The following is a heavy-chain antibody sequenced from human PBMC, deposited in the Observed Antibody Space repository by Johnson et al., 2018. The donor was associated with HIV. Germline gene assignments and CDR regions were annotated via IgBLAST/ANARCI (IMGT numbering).Heavy chain of an antibody. V-gene: IGHV3-30-3*01. CDR3: ARNDPAAGGDCYISPPVAFDI. CDR2: ISYDGSNK. CDR1: GFTFSSYA. Sequence: QVQLVESGGGVVQPGRSLRLSCVGSGFTFSSYAMHWVRQAPGKGLEWVAVISYDGSNKYYADSVKGRFTISRDNSKNTLYLQMNSLRAEDTAGYYCARNDPAAGGDCYISPPVAFDIWGQGTMVTVSS. D-gene: IGHD2-21*01. J-gene: IGHJ3*02.